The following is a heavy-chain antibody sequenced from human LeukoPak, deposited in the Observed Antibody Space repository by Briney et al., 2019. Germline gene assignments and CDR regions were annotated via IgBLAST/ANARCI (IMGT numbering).Heavy chain of an antibody. J-gene: IGHJ4*02. D-gene: IGHD3-3*01. Sequence: SETLSLTCTVSGGSISSYYWSWIRQPPGKGLEWIGYIYYSGSTNYNPSLKSRVTISVDTSKNQFSLKLSSVTAADTAVYYCARVRFLEWLSQGYFDYWGQGTLVTVSS. CDR1: GGSISSYY. CDR3: ARVRFLEWLSQGYFDY. V-gene: IGHV4-59*01. CDR2: IYYSGST.